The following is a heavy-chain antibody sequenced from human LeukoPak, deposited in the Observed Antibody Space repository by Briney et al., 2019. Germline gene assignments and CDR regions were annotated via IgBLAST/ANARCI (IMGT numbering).Heavy chain of an antibody. CDR3: ARVSAVVHYMDV. J-gene: IGHJ6*03. Sequence: SETLSLTCTVSGYSISSGYYWGWIRQPPGKGLEWIGSIYHSGSTYYNPSLKSRVTISVDTSKNQFSLKLSSVTAADTAVYYCARVSAVVHYMDVWGKGTTVTVSS. CDR2: IYHSGST. V-gene: IGHV4-38-2*02. D-gene: IGHD6-19*01. CDR1: GYSISSGYY.